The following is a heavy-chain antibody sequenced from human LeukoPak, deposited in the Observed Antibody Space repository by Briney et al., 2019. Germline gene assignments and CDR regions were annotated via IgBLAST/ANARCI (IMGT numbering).Heavy chain of an antibody. CDR2: ISAYNGNT. D-gene: IGHD3-3*01. Sequence: ASVKVSCKASGYTFTSYGISWVRQAPGQGLEWMGWISAYNGNTNYAQKLQGRVTMTTDTSTSTAYMELRSLRSDDTAVYYCARDHYDFWSGYYYYSDYWGQGTLVTVSS. CDR1: GYTFTSYG. CDR3: ARDHYDFWSGYYYYSDY. J-gene: IGHJ4*02. V-gene: IGHV1-18*01.